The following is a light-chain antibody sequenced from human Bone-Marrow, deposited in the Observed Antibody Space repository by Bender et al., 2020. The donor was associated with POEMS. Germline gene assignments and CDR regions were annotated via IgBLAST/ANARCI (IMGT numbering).Light chain of an antibody. J-gene: IGLJ3*02. CDR1: SSNIGAHA. Sequence: QSVLTQPPSASGTPGQRVTIPCSGGSSNIGAHAVNWYQHLPGTDPKLLIYSSHRRPSEVPDRFPRPRSGTSASLAMSGLQSEDEADYYCAVWDYSLNGWVFGGGAKLTVL. V-gene: IGLV1-44*01. CDR3: AVWDYSLNGWV. CDR2: SSH.